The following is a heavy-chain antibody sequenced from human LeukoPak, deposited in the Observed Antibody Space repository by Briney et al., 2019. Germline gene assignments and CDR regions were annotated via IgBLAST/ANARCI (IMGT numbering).Heavy chain of an antibody. CDR1: GVPFNNAW. D-gene: IGHD2-15*01. CDR3: TWLYSDAFNI. V-gene: IGHV3-15*01. CDR2: IKGKSAGGTT. Sequence: PGGSLRLSCAVSGVPFNNAWMSWVRQAPGKGLEWVGRIKGKSAGGTTDYAAPVKGRFTILKDDSENTLYLQMNSLTTEDTAVYYCTWLYSDAFNIWGQGTMVTVSS. J-gene: IGHJ3*02.